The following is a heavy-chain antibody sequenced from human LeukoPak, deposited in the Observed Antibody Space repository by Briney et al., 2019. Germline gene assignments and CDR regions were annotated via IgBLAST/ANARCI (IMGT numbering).Heavy chain of an antibody. J-gene: IGHJ4*02. V-gene: IGHV5-51*01. CDR2: IYPGEFDT. CDR1: GYSFTSYL. Sequence: GESLQISCNGSGYSFTSYLIGWVRQMPVKGLEWMGSIYPGEFDTRYSTSFQCKVTISADKSISTACLHWSSLKASDTAMYYCPRHPSGSSGYYFDYWGQGTMVTVSS. D-gene: IGHD3-22*01. CDR3: PRHPSGSSGYYFDY.